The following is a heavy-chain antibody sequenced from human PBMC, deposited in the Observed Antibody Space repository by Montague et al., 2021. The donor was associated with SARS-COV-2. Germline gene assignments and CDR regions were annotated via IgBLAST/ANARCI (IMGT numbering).Heavy chain of an antibody. D-gene: IGHD2-8*02. CDR1: GGSISSYY. J-gene: IGHJ4*02. CDR2: IYYSGST. CDR3: AGVEGGGVIGY. Sequence: SETLSLTCTVSGGSISSYYWSWIRQPPGKGLEWIGYIYYSGSTNYNPSLKSRVTISVDTSKNQFFLKLSSVTAADTAVYYCAGVEGGGVIGYWGQGTLVTVSS. V-gene: IGHV4-59*01.